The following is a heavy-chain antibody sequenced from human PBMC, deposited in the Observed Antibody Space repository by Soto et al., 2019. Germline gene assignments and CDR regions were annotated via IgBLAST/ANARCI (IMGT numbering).Heavy chain of an antibody. J-gene: IGHJ1*01. CDR1: GFTFSSYG. Sequence: GGSLRLSCAASGFTFSSYGMHWVRQAPGKGLEWVTVISNDEGDYKYADSVKGRFTISRDNSRNTLYLQMNSLRAEDTAVYYCAKDREPYGDSEYSQHWGQGALITVAS. V-gene: IGHV3-33*05. CDR2: ISNDEGDY. CDR3: AKDREPYGDSEYSQH. D-gene: IGHD4-17*01.